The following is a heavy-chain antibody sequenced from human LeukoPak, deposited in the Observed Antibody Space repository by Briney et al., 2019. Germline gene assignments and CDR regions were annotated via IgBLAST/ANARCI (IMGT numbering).Heavy chain of an antibody. Sequence: GGSLRLSCAASGFTFSSYAMHWVRQAPGKGLKYVSAISSNGGSTYYANSVKGRFTISRDNSKNTLYLQMGSLRAEDMAVYYCARDSPSGSWPPPFRGQGTLVTVSS. D-gene: IGHD1-26*01. CDR1: GFTFSSYA. V-gene: IGHV3-64*01. CDR3: ARDSPSGSWPPPF. J-gene: IGHJ4*02. CDR2: ISSNGGST.